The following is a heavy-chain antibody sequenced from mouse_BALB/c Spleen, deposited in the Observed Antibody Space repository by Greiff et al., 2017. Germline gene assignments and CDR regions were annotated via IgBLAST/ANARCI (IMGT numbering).Heavy chain of an antibody. CDR2: ISPGNSDT. Sequence: EVQLVESGSVLVRPGGSLKLSCAASGFTFTSYCMSWVRQTPGQGLEWIGAISPGNSDTSYNHRLKGKAKLTADTSTSTDYLELSSLTNEDSAVYYCTRLGGSNYENYFDYWGQGTTVTVSS. CDR3: TRLGGSNYENYFDY. V-gene: IGHV1-5*01. J-gene: IGHJ2*01. D-gene: IGHD2-5*01. CDR1: GFTFTSYC.